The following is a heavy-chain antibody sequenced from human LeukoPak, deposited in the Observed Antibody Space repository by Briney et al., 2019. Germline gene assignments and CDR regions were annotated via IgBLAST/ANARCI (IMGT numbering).Heavy chain of an antibody. Sequence: PSETLSLTCTVSGGSISSSSYYWGWIRQPPGQGLEWIGSIYYSGSTYYNPSLKSRVTISVDTSKNQFSLKLSSVTAADTAVYYCARGLSADDAFDIWGQGTMVTVSS. CDR1: GGSISSSSYY. V-gene: IGHV4-39*07. CDR2: IYYSGST. CDR3: ARGLSADDAFDI. J-gene: IGHJ3*02. D-gene: IGHD2-21*01.